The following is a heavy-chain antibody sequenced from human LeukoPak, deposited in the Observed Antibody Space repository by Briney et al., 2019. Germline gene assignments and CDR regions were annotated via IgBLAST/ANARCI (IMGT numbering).Heavy chain of an antibody. J-gene: IGHJ4*02. CDR3: ARDFRLSLDY. CDR1: GVTFSSYG. Sequence: GGSLRLSCAASGVTFSSYGMHWVRQAPGKGLEWVAVIWYDGSNKYYADSVKGRFTISRDNSKNTLYLQMNSLRAEDTAVYYYARDFRLSLDYWGQGTLVTVSS. CDR2: IWYDGSNK. V-gene: IGHV3-33*01. D-gene: IGHD4/OR15-4a*01.